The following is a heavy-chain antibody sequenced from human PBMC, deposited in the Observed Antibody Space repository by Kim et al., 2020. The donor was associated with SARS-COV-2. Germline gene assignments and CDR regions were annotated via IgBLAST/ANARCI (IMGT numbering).Heavy chain of an antibody. CDR1: GFIFSNYA. Sequence: GGSLRLSCAASGFIFSNYAIHWVRQAPGKGLEWVAVISYDGSDKYYADSVKGRFTISRDNPKNTLYVQMNSLRAEDTAVYYFARGREGGSFDNVFDPWG. CDR3: ARGREGGSFDNVFDP. V-gene: IGHV3-30*04. J-gene: IGHJ5*02. D-gene: IGHD6-6*01. CDR2: ISYDGSDK.